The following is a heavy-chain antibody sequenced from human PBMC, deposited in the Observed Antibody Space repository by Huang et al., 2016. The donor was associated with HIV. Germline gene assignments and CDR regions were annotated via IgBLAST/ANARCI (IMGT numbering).Heavy chain of an antibody. V-gene: IGHV5-51*03. D-gene: IGHD3-10*01. J-gene: IGHJ4*02. CDR2: IYPGYSDT. CDR1: GYIFTTSW. Sequence: EVELVQSGTEVKKPGESLKISCKGSGYIFTTSWIGGVRRMPGKGLEWRGIIYPGYSDTRYSPSFQGQVTMSVDKSINTAYLHWSSLKASDTAMYYCARLAGGTWSYYFDLWGQGALVTVSS. CDR3: ARLAGGTWSYYFDL.